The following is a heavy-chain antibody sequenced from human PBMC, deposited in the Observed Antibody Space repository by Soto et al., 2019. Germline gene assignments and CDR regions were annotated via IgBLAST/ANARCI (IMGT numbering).Heavy chain of an antibody. CDR2: IYPGDSET. Sequence: GESLKISCKGSGYNFTTFWIGWVRQVPGKGLEWMGIIYPGDSETKYSPDFEGQVTISADRSTNTAYLQWRSLRASDTAMYYCARLGFPGAIYFDSWGLGALVTVSS. CDR3: ARLGFPGAIYFDS. J-gene: IGHJ4*02. V-gene: IGHV5-51*01. CDR1: GYNFTTFW.